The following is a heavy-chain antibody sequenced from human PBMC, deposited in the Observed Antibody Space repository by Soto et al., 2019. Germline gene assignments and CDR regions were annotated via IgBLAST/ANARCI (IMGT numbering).Heavy chain of an antibody. CDR3: AHTRPRVSDFDY. CDR1: GFSLSTNGVG. CDR2: IYWDDDK. V-gene: IGHV2-5*02. Sequence: QINLKESGPTLVKPTQTLTLTCTFSGFSLSTNGVGVGWIRQPPGKALEWIALIYWDDDKRYSPSLKSRLTNPKDTSKNHVVLALTNMVLVVTATYYCAHTRPRVSDFDYWGQGPLVSVSS. J-gene: IGHJ4*02. D-gene: IGHD2-8*01.